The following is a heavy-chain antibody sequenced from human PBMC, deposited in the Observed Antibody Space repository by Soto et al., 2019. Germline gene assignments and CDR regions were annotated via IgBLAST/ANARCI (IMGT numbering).Heavy chain of an antibody. V-gene: IGHV4-59*08. CDR2: IYDSGTT. CDR3: VRGNSGWSPYRSRLFHFYYMDV. D-gene: IGHD6-19*01. CDR1: DGSISSYY. J-gene: IGHJ6*03. Sequence: SETLSLTCSVSDGSISSYYWSWIRQPPGKGLEWIGHIYDSGTTNYNPSLKSRVTISVDTSKNQFSLKLTSVTAADTAVYYCVRGNSGWSPYRSRLFHFYYMDVWGKGTTVTVSS.